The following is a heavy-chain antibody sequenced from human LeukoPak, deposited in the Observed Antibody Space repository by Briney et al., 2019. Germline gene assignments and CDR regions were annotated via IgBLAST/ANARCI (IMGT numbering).Heavy chain of an antibody. CDR2: IYSGGIYNDGTT. Sequence: SGGSLRLSCAASGFTVSSNYMSRVRQAPGKGLEWVSVIYSGGIYNDGTTNYGDSVKGRFTISRDNSKNTLYLQMNSLRAEDTAVYYCARRELLGYSYGLRTFNIWGQGTTVTVSS. CDR3: ARRELLGYSYGLRTFNI. J-gene: IGHJ3*02. V-gene: IGHV3-66*04. CDR1: GFTVSSNY. D-gene: IGHD5-18*01.